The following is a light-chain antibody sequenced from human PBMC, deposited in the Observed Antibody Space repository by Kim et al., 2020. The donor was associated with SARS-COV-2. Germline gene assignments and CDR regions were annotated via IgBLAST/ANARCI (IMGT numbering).Light chain of an antibody. V-gene: IGKV1-16*01. Sequence: ESVGDRLTSTYRARQSISISVDWFQQKQGRAPKSLIYAASSLQSGVPSRFSGSVSGTDFALSISSLQPEDIATYYCQQYNTYPHTFGGGTKVDIK. J-gene: IGKJ4*01. CDR2: AAS. CDR3: QQYNTYPHT. CDR1: QSISIS.